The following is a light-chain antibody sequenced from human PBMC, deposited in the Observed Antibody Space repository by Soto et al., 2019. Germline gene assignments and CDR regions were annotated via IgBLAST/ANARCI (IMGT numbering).Light chain of an antibody. CDR3: SSYTSSTTLDVV. CDR1: SSDVGGYNY. V-gene: IGLV2-14*01. Sequence: QSALTQPASVSGSPGQSITISCTGTSSDVGGYNYVSWYQQHPGKAPKLMIYEVSNRPSGLSDRFSGSKSGNTASLTISGLQAEDEAEYYCSSYTSSTTLDVVFGGGTKLTVL. J-gene: IGLJ2*01. CDR2: EVS.